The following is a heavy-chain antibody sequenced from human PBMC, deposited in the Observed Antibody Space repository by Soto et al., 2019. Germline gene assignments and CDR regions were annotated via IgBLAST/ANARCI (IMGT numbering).Heavy chain of an antibody. V-gene: IGHV2-5*02. CDR2: IYWDDDK. CDR1: GFSLNTYGVG. Sequence: QITLKESGPTLVKPTQTLTLTCTFSGFSLNTYGVGVGWIRQPPGKALEWLAIIYWDDDKRYSPSLKSRLTITKDTSKNQVVLTMTNMDPVDTVTYYCARALGSWGAYYFDYWGQGTLVTVSS. CDR3: ARALGSWGAYYFDY. D-gene: IGHD3-16*01. J-gene: IGHJ4*02.